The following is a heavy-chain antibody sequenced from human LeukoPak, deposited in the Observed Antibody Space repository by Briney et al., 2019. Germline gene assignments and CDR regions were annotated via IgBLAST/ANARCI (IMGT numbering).Heavy chain of an antibody. Sequence: SETLSLTCAVYGGSFSGYYWSWIRQPPGKGLEWIGEIHHSGSTDYKPSLKSRVAISVDPSKSQFSLKLYSVTAADTAVYYCARGTDAYKIGNSWGQGTLVTVSS. CDR3: ARGTDAYKIGNS. CDR2: IHHSGST. D-gene: IGHD5-24*01. J-gene: IGHJ4*02. CDR1: GGSFSGYY. V-gene: IGHV4-34*01.